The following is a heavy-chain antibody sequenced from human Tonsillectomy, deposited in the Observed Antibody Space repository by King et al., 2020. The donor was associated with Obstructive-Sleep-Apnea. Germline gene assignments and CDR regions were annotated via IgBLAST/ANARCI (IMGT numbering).Heavy chain of an antibody. CDR2: INPGNGNT. V-gene: IGHV1-3*01. Sequence: VQLVQSGAEVKKPGASVKVSCRASGKTFPSYAIHWVRQAPGQRLEWMGWINPGNGNTKYSQKFQGRVTFTRDTSASTAYMGVSSLRSEDTAVYYCAVVVVGATENWFDPWGQGTLVTVSS. J-gene: IGHJ5*02. D-gene: IGHD2-15*01. CDR1: GKTFPSYA. CDR3: AVVVVGATENWFDP.